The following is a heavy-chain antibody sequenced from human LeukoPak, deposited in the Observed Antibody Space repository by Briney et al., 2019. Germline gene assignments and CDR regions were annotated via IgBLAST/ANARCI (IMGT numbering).Heavy chain of an antibody. Sequence: GGSLRLFCAASGFTFSVYAMSWVRQAPGKGLEWVSGISGSSSHTKDADFVRGRFTIYRDNSRNTLFLQLNSLTAEDTAVYYCAKEHDYTNAAPEWGFDSWGQGSLVIVSS. V-gene: IGHV3-23*01. CDR1: GFTFSVYA. CDR3: AKEHDYTNAAPEWGFDS. CDR2: ISGSSSHT. D-gene: IGHD2-2*02. J-gene: IGHJ4*02.